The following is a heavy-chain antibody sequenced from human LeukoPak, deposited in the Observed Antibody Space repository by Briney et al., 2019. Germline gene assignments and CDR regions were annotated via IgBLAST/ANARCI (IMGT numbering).Heavy chain of an antibody. D-gene: IGHD3-3*01. CDR3: ARGERFLEWLPNANYYYYGMDV. CDR1: GGTFSSYA. V-gene: IGHV1-69*13. J-gene: IGHJ6*02. CDR2: IIPIFGTA. Sequence: SVKVSCKASGGTFSSYAISWVRQAPGQGLEWMGGIIPIFGTANYAQKFQGRVTITADESTSTAYMELSSLRSEDTAVYYCARGERFLEWLPNANYYYYGMDVRGQGTTVTVSS.